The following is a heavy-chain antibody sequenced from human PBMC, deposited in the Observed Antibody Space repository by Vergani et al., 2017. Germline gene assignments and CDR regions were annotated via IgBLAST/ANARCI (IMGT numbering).Heavy chain of an antibody. J-gene: IGHJ5*02. Sequence: QVQLQESGPGLVKPSQTLSLTCTVSGGSISSGSYYWSWIRQPAGKGLEWIGRIYTSGSTNYNPSLKSRVTMSVDTSKNQFSLKLSSVTAAATAVYYCAREEDSSSWYWGGIDPWGQGTLVTVSS. CDR1: GGSISSGSYY. CDR3: AREEDSSSWYWGGIDP. D-gene: IGHD6-13*01. V-gene: IGHV4-61*02. CDR2: IYTSGST.